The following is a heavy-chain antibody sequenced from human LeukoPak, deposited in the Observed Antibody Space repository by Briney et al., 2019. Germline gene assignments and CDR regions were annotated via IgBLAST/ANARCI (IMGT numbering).Heavy chain of an antibody. Sequence: SETLSLTCTVSGGSISSSSYYWGWIRQPPGKGLEWIGSIYYSGSANYNPSLKSRVTISEDTSKNQFSLKLSSVTAADTAVYYCARGLYSGSNYYYYYMDVWGKGTTVTISS. CDR2: IYYSGSA. CDR1: GGSISSSSYY. J-gene: IGHJ6*03. V-gene: IGHV4-39*07. D-gene: IGHD5-12*01. CDR3: ARGLYSGSNYYYYYMDV.